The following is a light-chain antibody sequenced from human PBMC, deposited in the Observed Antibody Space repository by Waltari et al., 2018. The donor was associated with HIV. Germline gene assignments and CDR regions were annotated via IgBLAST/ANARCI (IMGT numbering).Light chain of an antibody. CDR1: QSVTTN. CDR3: EQYNNWPPEDT. V-gene: IGKV3-15*01. Sequence: EIVMPQSPATLSVSPGESAILSCCASQSVTTNLAWYQQKPGQAPRLLIYAASTRATVIPARFSASGSGTGFTRTSSSLQSEDFAIYYCEQYNNWPPEDTFGQGTQLEIK. CDR2: AAS. J-gene: IGKJ2*01.